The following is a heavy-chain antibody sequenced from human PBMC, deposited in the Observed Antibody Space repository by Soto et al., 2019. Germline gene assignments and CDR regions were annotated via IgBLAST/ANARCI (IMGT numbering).Heavy chain of an antibody. Sequence: PGGSLRLSCAASGFTFSSYGMHWVRQAPGKGLEWVAVIWYDGSNKYYADSVKGRFTTSRDNSKNTLYLQMNSLRAEDTAVYYCARDVAAAGTGAGLDVWGQGTTVTVSS. V-gene: IGHV3-33*01. J-gene: IGHJ6*02. D-gene: IGHD6-13*01. CDR3: ARDVAAAGTGAGLDV. CDR1: GFTFSSYG. CDR2: IWYDGSNK.